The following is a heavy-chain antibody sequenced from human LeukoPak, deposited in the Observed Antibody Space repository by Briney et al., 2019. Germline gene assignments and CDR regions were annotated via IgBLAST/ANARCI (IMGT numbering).Heavy chain of an antibody. V-gene: IGHV6-1*01. CDR1: GDSVSGNRPA. CDR3: ARDLSGLFDP. D-gene: IGHD3-10*01. CDR2: TYYRSKWYN. Sequence: SQTLSLTCAISGDSVSGNRPAWNWIRRSPSRGLEWLGRTYYRSKWYNDYAVSVKSRTTINPDTSKNQFSLQLNSVTPEDTAVYYCARDLSGLFDPWGQGTLVTVSS. J-gene: IGHJ5*02.